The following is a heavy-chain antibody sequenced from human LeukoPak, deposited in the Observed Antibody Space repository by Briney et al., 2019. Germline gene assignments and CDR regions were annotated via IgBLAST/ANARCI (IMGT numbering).Heavy chain of an antibody. V-gene: IGHV1-46*01. Sequence: GASVKASCKASGYTFTSYYMHWVRQAPGQGLEWMGIINPSGGSTSYAQKFQGRVTMTRDTSTSTVYMELSSLRSEDTAVYYCARERLRYYYGMDVWGQGTTVTVSS. CDR3: ARERLRYYYGMDV. J-gene: IGHJ6*02. D-gene: IGHD3-9*01. CDR2: INPSGGST. CDR1: GYTFTSYY.